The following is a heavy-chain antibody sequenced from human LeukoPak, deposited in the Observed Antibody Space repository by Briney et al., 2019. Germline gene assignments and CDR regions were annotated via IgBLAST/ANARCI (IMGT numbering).Heavy chain of an antibody. J-gene: IGHJ6*02. V-gene: IGHV1-69*04. D-gene: IGHD4-17*01. CDR1: GGTFSSYA. CDR2: IIPILGIA. CDR3: ARGAYGDYAGYYYYYGMDA. Sequence: SVKVSCKASGGTFSSYAISWVRQAPGQGLEWMGRIIPILGIANYAQKFQGRVTITADKSTSTAYMELSSLRSEDTAVYYCARGAYGDYAGYYYYYGMDAWGQGTTVTVSS.